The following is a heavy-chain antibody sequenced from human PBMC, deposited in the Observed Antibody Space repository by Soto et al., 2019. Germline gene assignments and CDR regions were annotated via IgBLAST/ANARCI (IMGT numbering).Heavy chain of an antibody. J-gene: IGHJ6*03. CDR2: ISGSGGST. D-gene: IGHD2-21*01. Sequence: EVQLLESGGGLVQPGGSLRLSCAASGFTFSSYAMSWVRQAPGKGLEWVSAISGSGGSTYYADSVKGRFTISRDNSKNTLYLQMNRRRAEDTAVYYCARGPGEDYYYYYYMDVWGKGTTVTVSS. CDR3: ARGPGEDYYYYYYMDV. V-gene: IGHV3-23*01. CDR1: GFTFSSYA.